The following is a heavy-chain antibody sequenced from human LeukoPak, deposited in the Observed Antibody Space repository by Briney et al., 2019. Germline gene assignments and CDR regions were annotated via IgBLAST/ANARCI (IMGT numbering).Heavy chain of an antibody. D-gene: IGHD1-26*01. CDR3: AIDSGSYYYGYYYYYMDV. J-gene: IGHJ6*03. V-gene: IGHV1-2*02. CDR2: INPNSGGT. CDR1: GYTFTGYY. Sequence: GASVKVSCKASGYTFTGYYMHWVRQAPGQGLEWMGWINPNSGGTNYAQKFQGRVTMTRDKSISTAYMELSRLRSDDTAVYYCAIDSGSYYYGYYYYYMDVWGKGTTVTVSS.